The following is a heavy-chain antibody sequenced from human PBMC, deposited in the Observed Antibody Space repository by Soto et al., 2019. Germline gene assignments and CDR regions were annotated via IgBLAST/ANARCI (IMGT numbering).Heavy chain of an antibody. CDR3: AIRASL. V-gene: IGHV3-48*03. CDR1: GFTFSSSE. CDR2: IHPSGQPI. J-gene: IGHJ3*01. Sequence: EVQLVESGGGLVQPGGSLRLSCAVSGFTFSSSEMYWVRQAPGKGLEWISYIHPSGQPIFYADSVKGRFTISRDNANNSLFLQMTSLRAEDTAVYYCAIRASLWGQGTMVTVSS. D-gene: IGHD1-26*01.